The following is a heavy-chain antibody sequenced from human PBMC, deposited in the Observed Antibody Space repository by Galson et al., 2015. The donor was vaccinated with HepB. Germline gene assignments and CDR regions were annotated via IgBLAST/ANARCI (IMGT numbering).Heavy chain of an antibody. Sequence: SVKVSCKASGYTFTSYYMHWVRQAPGQGLEWMGIINPSGGSTSYAQKFQGRVTMTRDTSTSSVYMELSSLRSEDTAVYYCARDASYYYDSSGPAGGYYFDYWGQGTLVTVSS. CDR3: ARDASYYYDSSGPAGGYYFDY. CDR2: INPSGGST. V-gene: IGHV1-46*03. D-gene: IGHD3-22*01. J-gene: IGHJ4*02. CDR1: GYTFTSYY.